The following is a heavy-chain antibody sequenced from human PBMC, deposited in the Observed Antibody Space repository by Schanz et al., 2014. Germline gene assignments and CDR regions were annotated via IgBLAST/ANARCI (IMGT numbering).Heavy chain of an antibody. CDR2: ISAYSGNS. D-gene: IGHD1-26*01. Sequence: QVQLVQSGAEVKKPGASVKVSCKASGYTLTGFGVSWVRQAPGQGREWMGWISAYSGNSKYAQKLQSRVTMTTDTSTNTAYMELRSLTSDDTAVYYCARFNSGSHSPPYYYYGMDVWGQGTTVTVSS. CDR1: GYTLTGFG. V-gene: IGHV1-18*01. J-gene: IGHJ6*02. CDR3: ARFNSGSHSPPYYYYGMDV.